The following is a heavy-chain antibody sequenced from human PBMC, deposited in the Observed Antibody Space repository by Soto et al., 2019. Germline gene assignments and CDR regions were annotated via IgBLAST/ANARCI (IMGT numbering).Heavy chain of an antibody. CDR1: GGSISSCGYY. V-gene: IGHV4-31*03. CDR3: ATLDSSGYYWVDY. CDR2: IYYSGST. J-gene: IGHJ4*02. Sequence: SETLSLTCTVSGGSISSCGYYWSWIRQHPGKGLEWIGYIYYSGSTYYNPSLKSRVTISVDTSKNQFSLKLSSVTAADTAVYYCATLDSSGYYWVDYWGQGTLVTVSS. D-gene: IGHD3-22*01.